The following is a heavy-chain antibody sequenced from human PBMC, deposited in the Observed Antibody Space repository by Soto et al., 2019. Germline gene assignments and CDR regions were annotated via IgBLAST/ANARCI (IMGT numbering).Heavy chain of an antibody. CDR1: GYSFTSYW. D-gene: IGHD3-22*01. Sequence: GECLTTGCQGSGYSFTSYWIGWVPQMPGEGLEWMGMIYPGGSYTRYSPSFQGQVTISADKSISTAYLQWSSLKSSDTAMYYCARGCDYYDSSGPHGLDAFDIWGQGTMVTGSS. CDR3: ARGCDYYDSSGPHGLDAFDI. V-gene: IGHV5-51*01. J-gene: IGHJ3*02. CDR2: IYPGGSYT.